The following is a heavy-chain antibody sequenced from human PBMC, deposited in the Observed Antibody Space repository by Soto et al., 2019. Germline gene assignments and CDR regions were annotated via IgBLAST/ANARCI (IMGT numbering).Heavy chain of an antibody. D-gene: IGHD3-22*01. CDR2: INHSGRV. CDR3: STRAYDTNGYYRFDP. J-gene: IGHJ5*01. V-gene: IGHV4-34*01. CDR1: GGSFSGHS. Sequence: SETLSLTCAVYGGSFSGHSWTWIRQSPGKGLEWIGDINHSGRVNYSPSLKSRVTISLDTSKNQFSLTLSAVTAADTAMYYCSTRAYDTNGYYRFDPWGQGSLGT.